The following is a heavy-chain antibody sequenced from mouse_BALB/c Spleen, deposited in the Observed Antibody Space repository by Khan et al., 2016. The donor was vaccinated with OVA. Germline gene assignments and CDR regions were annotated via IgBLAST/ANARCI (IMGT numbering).Heavy chain of an antibody. CDR1: GYSFTDYN. Sequence: EVQLQQSGPELVKPGASVKVSCKASGYSFTDYNMFWVKQSHGKSLEWIGYIVPYNGGTSYNQKFKGKATLTVDKSSSTPFMHLNSLTSEDSAVFYCARTDYYGNSYYFDYWGQGTTLTVSS. CDR2: IVPYNGGT. J-gene: IGHJ2*01. D-gene: IGHD1-1*01. V-gene: IGHV1S135*01. CDR3: ARTDYYGNSYYFDY.